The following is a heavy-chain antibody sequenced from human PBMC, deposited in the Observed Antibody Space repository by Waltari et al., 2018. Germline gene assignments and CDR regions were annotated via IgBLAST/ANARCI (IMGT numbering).Heavy chain of an antibody. Sequence: QVTLKESGPVLVKPTETLTLTCTVSGFSLSTASMGVRWIRQPPGKALEWLAHIFSNDEKSYSTSLKSRLTISKDTSKSQVVLTMTNMDPVDTATYYCARQVEVGVVIWYNWFDPWGQGTLVTVSS. CDR1: GFSLSTASMG. CDR3: ARQVEVGVVIWYNWFDP. J-gene: IGHJ5*02. V-gene: IGHV2-26*01. CDR2: IFSNDEK. D-gene: IGHD3-3*01.